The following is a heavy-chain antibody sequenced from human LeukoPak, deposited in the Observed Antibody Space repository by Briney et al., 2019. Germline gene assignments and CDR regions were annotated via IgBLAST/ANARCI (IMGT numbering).Heavy chain of an antibody. CDR3: ARDLLGEADYYDSSGYYDDY. CDR2: IKQDGSEK. Sequence: GGSLRLSCAASGFTFSDYYMSWIRQAPGKGLEWVANIKQDGSEKYYVDSVKGRFTISRDNAKNSLYLQMNSLRAEDTAVYYCARDLLGEADYYDSSGYYDDYWGQGTLVTVSS. V-gene: IGHV3-7*01. J-gene: IGHJ4*02. D-gene: IGHD3-22*01. CDR1: GFTFSDYY.